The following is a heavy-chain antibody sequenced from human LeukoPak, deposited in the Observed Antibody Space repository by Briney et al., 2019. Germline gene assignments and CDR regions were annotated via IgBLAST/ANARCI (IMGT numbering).Heavy chain of an antibody. CDR1: GFTFSSYW. D-gene: IGHD1-14*01. CDR3: ARGTSGAFDR. J-gene: IGHJ5*02. Sequence: GGSLRLSCAASGFTFSSYWMTWVRQAPGKGLEWVANIKRDGSEKYYVDSVKGRFTFSRDNAKNSLYLQMNSLRAEDTAVYYCARGTSGAFDRWGQGTLVTVSS. CDR2: IKRDGSEK. V-gene: IGHV3-7*01.